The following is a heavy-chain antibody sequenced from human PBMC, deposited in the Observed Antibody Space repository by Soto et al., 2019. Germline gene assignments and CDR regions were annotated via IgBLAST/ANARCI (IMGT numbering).Heavy chain of an antibody. J-gene: IGHJ6*02. CDR1: GGTFSSYT. CDR3: ARDQEFPYCSSISCYHQPYYYYYGMDV. CDR2: IIPILGIA. V-gene: IGHV1-69*04. Sequence: SVKVSCKASGGTFSSYTISWVRQAPGQGLEWMGRIIPILGIANYAQKFQGRVTITADKSTSTAYMELSSLSSEDTAVYYCARDQEFPYCSSISCYHQPYYYYYGMDVWGQGTTVTVSS. D-gene: IGHD2-2*01.